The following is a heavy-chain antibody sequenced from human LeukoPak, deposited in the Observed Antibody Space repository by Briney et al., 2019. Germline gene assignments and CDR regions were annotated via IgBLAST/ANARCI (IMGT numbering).Heavy chain of an antibody. CDR3: VRDNAYTFDY. D-gene: IGHD5-24*01. J-gene: IGHJ4*01. V-gene: IGHV3-74*01. Sequence: GGSLRLSCAVSGFTFSSYWMNWVRQVPGKGLMWVAHINTNGDSANYADSVKGRFTISGDNAKSTLSLQMNSLRAEDTAIYYCVRDNAYTFDYWGQGTLVTVSS. CDR1: GFTFSSYW. CDR2: INTNGDSA.